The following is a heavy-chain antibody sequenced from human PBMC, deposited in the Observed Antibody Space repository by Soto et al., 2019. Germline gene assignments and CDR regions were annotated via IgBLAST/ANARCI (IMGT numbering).Heavy chain of an antibody. CDR2: ICPGDSDT. CDR1: GYSFTSYW. CDR3: ARHGVMITFGGVIDYFDY. V-gene: IGHV5-51*01. D-gene: IGHD3-16*02. Sequence: PGESLKISCKGSGYSFTSYWIGWVRQMPGKGLEWMGIICPGDSDTRYSPSFQGQVTISADKSISTAYLQWSSLKASDTAMYYCARHGVMITFGGVIDYFDYWGQGTLVTVSS. J-gene: IGHJ4*02.